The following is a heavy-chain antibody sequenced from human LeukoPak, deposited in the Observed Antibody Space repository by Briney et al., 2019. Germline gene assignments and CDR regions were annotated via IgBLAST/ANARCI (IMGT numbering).Heavy chain of an antibody. V-gene: IGHV3-23*01. CDR1: GFTFSSYG. CDR2: ISGSGGST. D-gene: IGHD6-19*01. CDR3: AKVRRLVRSYFDY. J-gene: IGHJ4*02. Sequence: GGSLRLSCAASGFTFSSYGMHWVRQAPGKGLEWVSAISGSGGSTYYADSVKGRFTISRDNSKNTLYLQMNSLRAEDTAVYYCAKVRRLVRSYFDYWGQGTLVTVSS.